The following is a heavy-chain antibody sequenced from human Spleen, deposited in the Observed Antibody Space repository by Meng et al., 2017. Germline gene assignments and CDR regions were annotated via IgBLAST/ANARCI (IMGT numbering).Heavy chain of an antibody. CDR3: AREGSGAWS. V-gene: IGHV4-38-2*02. CDR2: IYHSGNT. D-gene: IGHD2-15*01. Sequence: SETLSLTCTVSGYSISSGLYWGWIRQPPGKGLEWIGSIYHSGNTNYNPSLKSRVTISVDPSKNQFSLKLSAVTAADAAVYYCAREGSGAWSWDQGTLVTVSS. CDR1: GYSISSGLY. J-gene: IGHJ4*02.